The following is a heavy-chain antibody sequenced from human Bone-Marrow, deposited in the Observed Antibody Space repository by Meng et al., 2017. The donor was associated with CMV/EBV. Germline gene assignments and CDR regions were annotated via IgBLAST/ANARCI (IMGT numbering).Heavy chain of an antibody. J-gene: IGHJ6*02. Sequence: ASVKVSCKASGYTFTSYDINWVRQATGQGLEWMGWMNPNSGNTGYAQKFQGRVIMTRNTSISTAYMELSSLRSEDTAVYYCARVEPYSSSSRGYYYGMDVWGQGTTVTASS. CDR2: MNPNSGNT. V-gene: IGHV1-8*01. CDR3: ARVEPYSSSSRGYYYGMDV. CDR1: GYTFTSYD. D-gene: IGHD6-6*01.